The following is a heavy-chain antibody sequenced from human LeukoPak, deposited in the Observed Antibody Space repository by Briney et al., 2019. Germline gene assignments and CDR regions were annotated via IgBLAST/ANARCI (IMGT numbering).Heavy chain of an antibody. CDR3: ATSYGPNPFDY. CDR1: GGTFSSYA. Sequence: SVKVSCKASGGTFSSYAISWVRQAPGQGLEWMGGIIPIFGTANYAQKFQGRVTITADESASTAYMELSSLRSEDTAVYYCATSYGPNPFDYWGQGTLVTVSS. CDR2: IIPIFGTA. D-gene: IGHD5-18*01. J-gene: IGHJ4*02. V-gene: IGHV1-69*13.